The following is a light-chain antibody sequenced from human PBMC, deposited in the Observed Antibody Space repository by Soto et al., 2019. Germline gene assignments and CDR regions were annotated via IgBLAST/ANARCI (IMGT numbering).Light chain of an antibody. CDR3: QQYNSHRT. J-gene: IGKJ1*01. CDR2: QAS. Sequence: DVQMTQSPSTLSASVGDRVTITCRASQGISNRLAWYQQKPGKAPKLLIYQASSLKSGVPSRFGGSGSGTEFTLTITSLQPDDFAAYYCQQYNSHRTFGQGTKVDIK. V-gene: IGKV1-5*03. CDR1: QGISNR.